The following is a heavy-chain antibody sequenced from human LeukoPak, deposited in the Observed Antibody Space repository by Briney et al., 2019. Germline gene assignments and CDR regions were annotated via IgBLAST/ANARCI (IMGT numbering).Heavy chain of an antibody. V-gene: IGHV1-46*01. J-gene: IGHJ4*02. CDR3: AADRIAARRFDY. Sequence: ASVKVSCKASGYTFTSYYMHWVRQAPGQGLEWMGIINPSGGSTSYAQKFQGRVTMTRDMSTSTAYMELSSLRSEDTAVYYCAADRIAARRFDYWGQGTLVTVSS. CDR2: INPSGGST. D-gene: IGHD6-6*01. CDR1: GYTFTSYY.